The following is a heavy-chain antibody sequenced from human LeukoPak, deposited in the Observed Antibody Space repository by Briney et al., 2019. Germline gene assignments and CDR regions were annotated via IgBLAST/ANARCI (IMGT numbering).Heavy chain of an antibody. Sequence: SGTLSLTCAVSGGSISSSYWWSWVRQPPGKGLEWIGSIYYSGSTYYNPSLKSRVTISVDTSKNQFSLKLSSVTAADTAVYYCASRINLELRYGMDVWGRGTTVTVSS. D-gene: IGHD1-7*01. V-gene: IGHV4-4*02. J-gene: IGHJ6*04. CDR2: IYYSGST. CDR3: ASRINLELRYGMDV. CDR1: GGSISSSYW.